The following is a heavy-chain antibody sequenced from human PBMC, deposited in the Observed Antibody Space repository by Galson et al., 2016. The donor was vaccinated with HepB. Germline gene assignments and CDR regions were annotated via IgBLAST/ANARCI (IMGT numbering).Heavy chain of an antibody. CDR1: GGTFSSYA. Sequence: SVKVSCKASGGTFSSYAISWMRQAPGQGLEWMGGIIPIFGTANQAQKFQGRVTITADESTSTVYMELSSLRSEDTAVYYCARGMLGATYNSIYGMDVWGQGTTVTVSS. D-gene: IGHD1-1*01. V-gene: IGHV1-69*13. J-gene: IGHJ6*02. CDR2: IIPIFGTA. CDR3: ARGMLGATYNSIYGMDV.